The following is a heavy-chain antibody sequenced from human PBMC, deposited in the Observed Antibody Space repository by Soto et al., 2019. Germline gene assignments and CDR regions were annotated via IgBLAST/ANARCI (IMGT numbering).Heavy chain of an antibody. D-gene: IGHD2-2*01. CDR2: INPNSGGT. Sequence: QVQLVQSGAEVKKPGASVKVSCKASGYTFTGYYMHWVRQAPAQGLEWVGWINPNSGGTNYAQKCQGRVPMTRDTSISTADMELRRLRSDDTAVYSFARDYPLTDQEGTRTYNWFDPWGQGTLVTVSS. CDR1: GYTFTGYY. J-gene: IGHJ5*02. V-gene: IGHV1-2*02. CDR3: ARDYPLTDQEGTRTYNWFDP.